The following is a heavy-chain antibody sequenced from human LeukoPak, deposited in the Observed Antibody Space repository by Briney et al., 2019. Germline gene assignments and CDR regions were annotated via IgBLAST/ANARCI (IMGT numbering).Heavy chain of an antibody. Sequence: GGSLRLSCAASGFSFSTYWMSWFRQAPGKGLEWVANIKEDGSETYYVDSLRGRFTISRDNVKNSLYLQINSLRVEDTAVYYCGRDSFETDIDYWGQGTLVTVSS. V-gene: IGHV3-7*01. CDR3: GRDSFETDIDY. CDR2: IKEDGSET. J-gene: IGHJ4*02. CDR1: GFSFSTYW. D-gene: IGHD1-14*01.